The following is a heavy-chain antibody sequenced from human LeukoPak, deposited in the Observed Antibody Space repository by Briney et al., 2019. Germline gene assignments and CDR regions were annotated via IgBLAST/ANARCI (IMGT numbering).Heavy chain of an antibody. J-gene: IGHJ4*02. Sequence: SETLSLTCTVSGGSISSGGYYWSWLRQHPGKGLEWIGYIYYSGSTYYNPSLKSRVTISVDTSKNQFSLKLSSVTAADTAVYYCARVTTGAICSGGSCYSDYWGQGTLVTVSS. CDR3: ARVTTGAICSGGSCYSDY. D-gene: IGHD2-15*01. CDR1: GGSISSGGYY. CDR2: IYYSGST. V-gene: IGHV4-31*03.